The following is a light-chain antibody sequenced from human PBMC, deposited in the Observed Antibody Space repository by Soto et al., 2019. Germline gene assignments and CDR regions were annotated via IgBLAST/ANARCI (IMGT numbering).Light chain of an antibody. Sequence: DIQMTQSPSSLSASVGDRVTITCRASQTISTHLNWYQQKPGKAPRLLIYAASTLHSGIPSRFSGSGSGTDFTLTINSLQPEDFATYYCQQSLTIPYTFGQGTKLEIK. CDR1: QTISTH. CDR3: QQSLTIPYT. CDR2: AAS. V-gene: IGKV1-39*01. J-gene: IGKJ2*01.